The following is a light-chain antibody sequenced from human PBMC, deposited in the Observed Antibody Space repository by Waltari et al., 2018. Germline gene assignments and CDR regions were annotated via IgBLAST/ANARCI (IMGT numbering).Light chain of an antibody. CDR2: QAT. V-gene: IGKV1-5*03. Sequence: DIQLTQSPSTLSPCVGTSFTITCRARQSISNFLSWYQQKPGEAPKVLISQATNLKRGVPSRFSGSVAGTDFTLTITSLHPDDFATYYCQQYYFHWTFGQGTKVEV. J-gene: IGKJ1*01. CDR3: QQYYFHWT. CDR1: QSISNF.